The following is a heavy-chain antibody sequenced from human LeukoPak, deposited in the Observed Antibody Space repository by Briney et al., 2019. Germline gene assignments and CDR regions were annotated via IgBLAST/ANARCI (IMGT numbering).Heavy chain of an antibody. V-gene: IGHV4-34*01. Sequence: SETLSLTCAVYGGSFSGYYWSWIRQPPGKGLEWIGEINHSGSTNYNPSLKSRVTISVDTSKNQFSLKLSSVTAADTAVYYCANYYSNLGVDYWGQGTLVTVSS. CDR1: GGSFSGYY. D-gene: IGHD4-11*01. CDR3: ANYYSNLGVDY. J-gene: IGHJ4*02. CDR2: INHSGST.